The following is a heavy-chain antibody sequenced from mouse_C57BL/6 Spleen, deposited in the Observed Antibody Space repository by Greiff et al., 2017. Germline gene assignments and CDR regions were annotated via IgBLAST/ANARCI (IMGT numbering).Heavy chain of an antibody. CDR1: GFTFSSYA. D-gene: IGHD2-4*01. V-gene: IGHV5-9-1*02. CDR2: ISSGGDYI. CDR3: TRGDYDVDYAMDY. J-gene: IGHJ4*01. Sequence: EVKVVESGEGLVKPGGSLKLSCAASGFTFSSYAMSWVRQTPEKRLEWVAYISSGGDYIYYADTVKGRFTISRDNARNTLYLQMSSLKSEDTAMYYCTRGDYDVDYAMDYWGQGTSVTVSS.